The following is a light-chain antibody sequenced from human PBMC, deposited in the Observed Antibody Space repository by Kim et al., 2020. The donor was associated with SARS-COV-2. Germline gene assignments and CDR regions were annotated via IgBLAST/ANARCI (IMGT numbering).Light chain of an antibody. Sequence: GQSFTISCNGTSSDVGGYNYVSWYQQHPGKAPKLMIYDVSNRPSGVSNRFSGSKSGNTASLTISGLQAEDEADYYCSSYTSSTTNVFGPATKVTVL. CDR1: SSDVGGYNY. V-gene: IGLV2-14*03. CDR3: SSYTSSTTNV. CDR2: DVS. J-gene: IGLJ1*01.